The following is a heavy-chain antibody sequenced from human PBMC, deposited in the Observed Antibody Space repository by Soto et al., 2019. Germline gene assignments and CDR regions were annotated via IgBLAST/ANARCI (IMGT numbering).Heavy chain of an antibody. CDR3: ARGYYGSGSSPPGFDP. Sequence: PWGSLRLSCAASGFTVSSNYMSWVRQAPGKGLEWVSVIYSGGSTYYADPVKGRFTISRDNSKNTLYLQMNSLRAEDTAVYYCARGYYGSGSSPPGFDPWGQGTLVTVSS. CDR1: GFTVSSNY. J-gene: IGHJ5*02. V-gene: IGHV3-53*01. CDR2: IYSGGST. D-gene: IGHD3-10*01.